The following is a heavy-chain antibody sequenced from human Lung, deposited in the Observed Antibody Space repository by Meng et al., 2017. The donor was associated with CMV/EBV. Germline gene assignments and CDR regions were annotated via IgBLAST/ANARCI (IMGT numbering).Heavy chain of an antibody. Sequence: STYVFTTYKIHWVRQGPGQMLEWMGWISGGKGDTKYSQKFQDSVTFTGNTSASTVYMEVRSLTPTDTAVYYCARGVLGAGSSTFDFWGQGSLVTVSS. CDR2: ISGGKGDT. V-gene: IGHV1-3*01. D-gene: IGHD3-10*01. J-gene: IGHJ4*02. CDR1: TYVFTTYK. CDR3: ARGVLGAGSSTFDF.